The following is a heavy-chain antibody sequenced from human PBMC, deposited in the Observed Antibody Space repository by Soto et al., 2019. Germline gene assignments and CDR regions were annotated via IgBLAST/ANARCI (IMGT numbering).Heavy chain of an antibody. CDR2: IWYDGGTK. Sequence: GGSLRRSWAASGFTFSSSGMHWDRQAPGKGLERRALIWYDGGTKYNADSVKGRFTISRDNSKNTLYLQLHSLRAEDTAVYYCARELRITMLRGPSPGYWGQGPLVTVSS. CDR1: GFTFSSSG. D-gene: IGHD3-10*01. V-gene: IGHV3-33*01. J-gene: IGHJ4*02. CDR3: ARELRITMLRGPSPGY.